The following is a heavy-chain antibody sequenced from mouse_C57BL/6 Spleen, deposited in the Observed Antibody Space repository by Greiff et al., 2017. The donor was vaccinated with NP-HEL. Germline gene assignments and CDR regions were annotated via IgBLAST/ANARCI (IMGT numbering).Heavy chain of an antibody. V-gene: IGHV1-9*01. CDR2: IIPGSGST. D-gene: IGHD2-3*01. J-gene: IGHJ2*01. CDR3: ARCRDDGYYLYDFDY. Sequence: QVHLKQSGAELMKPGASVKLSCKATGYTFTGYWIEWVKQRPGQGLEWIGEIIPGSGSTNYNQKFKGKATFTADTSSNTAYMQLSSLTTEDSAVYYCARCRDDGYYLYDFDYWGQGTTLTVSS. CDR1: GYTFTGYW.